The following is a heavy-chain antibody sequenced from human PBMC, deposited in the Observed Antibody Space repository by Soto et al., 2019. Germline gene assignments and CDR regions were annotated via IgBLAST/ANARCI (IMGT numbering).Heavy chain of an antibody. CDR2: ITATSSFI. V-gene: IGHV3-21*01. Sequence: EVQLVESGGGLVKPGGSLRLSCAASGFTFSSHSVNWVRQAPGKGLEWVSCITATSSFIYYADSVKGRFTISRDNAKHSLYLQMDSLRFEDTAVYYCARGAVVGIGYFDLWGRGTLVTVSS. J-gene: IGHJ2*01. CDR1: GFTFSSHS. CDR3: ARGAVVGIGYFDL. D-gene: IGHD6-19*01.